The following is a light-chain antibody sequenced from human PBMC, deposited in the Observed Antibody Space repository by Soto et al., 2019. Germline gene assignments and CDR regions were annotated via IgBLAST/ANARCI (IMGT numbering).Light chain of an antibody. CDR2: DVS. CDR3: LHYGASPGA. J-gene: IGKJ3*01. Sequence: EVVLTQSPGTLSLSPGERGALSYRVSKTSSRNAVAWYQQRPGQAPTLLIYDVSSRATGIPDRFSGSGSRTDFTLTISILEPEDFAVYYCLHYGASPGAFGPGTKVDIK. V-gene: IGKV3-20*01. CDR1: KTSSRNA.